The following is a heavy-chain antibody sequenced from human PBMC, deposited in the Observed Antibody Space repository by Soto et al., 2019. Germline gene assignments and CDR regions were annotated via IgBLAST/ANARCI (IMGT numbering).Heavy chain of an antibody. V-gene: IGHV1-24*01. Sequence: QVQLVQSGAEVKKPGASVKVSCKVSGYTLTELSMHWVRQAPGKGLEWMGGFDPEDGETIYAQKFQGRVTMTEDTSTHTAYMELSSLRSEDTAVYYCATLTANKDIYYDFWSGYSDYWGQGTLVTVSS. CDR1: GYTLTELS. CDR3: ATLTANKDIYYDFWSGYSDY. CDR2: FDPEDGET. J-gene: IGHJ4*02. D-gene: IGHD3-3*01.